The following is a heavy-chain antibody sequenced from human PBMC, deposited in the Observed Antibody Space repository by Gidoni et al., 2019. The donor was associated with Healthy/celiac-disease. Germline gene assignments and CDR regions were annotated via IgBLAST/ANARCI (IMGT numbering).Heavy chain of an antibody. D-gene: IGHD6-13*01. CDR2: IKSKTDVGTT. J-gene: IGHJ4*02. V-gene: IGHV3-15*01. CDR3: TTDILYSSRRAVQNLGPISDY. CDR1: GFTFSNAW. Sequence: EVQLVESGGGLVRPGGYLRLSCAASGFTFSNAWMSWVPQAPGKGLEWVGRIKSKTDVGTTDYAAPLKGSFTISRDDSKNTLYLQMNSLKTEDTAVYYCTTDILYSSRRAVQNLGPISDYWGQGTLVTVSS.